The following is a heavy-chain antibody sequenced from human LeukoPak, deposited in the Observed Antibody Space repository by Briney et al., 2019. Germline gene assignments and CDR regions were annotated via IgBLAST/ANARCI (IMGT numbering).Heavy chain of an antibody. Sequence: PSETLSLTCTVSGGSISSYYWSWIRQPPGKGLEWIGYVYNGGNTNYNPSLKSRVSMSLDTSKNQFSLRLGSVTAADTAVYYCARIPGYYESSGYYQALGVLDYWGQGTLVTVSS. J-gene: IGHJ4*02. CDR1: GGSISSYY. V-gene: IGHV4-59*01. CDR2: VYNGGNT. D-gene: IGHD3-22*01. CDR3: ARIPGYYESSGYYQALGVLDY.